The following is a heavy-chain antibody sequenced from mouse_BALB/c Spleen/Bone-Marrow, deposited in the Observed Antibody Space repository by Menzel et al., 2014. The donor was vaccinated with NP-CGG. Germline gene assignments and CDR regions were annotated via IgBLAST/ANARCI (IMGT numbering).Heavy chain of an antibody. Sequence: DVQLVESGPGLVKPSQSLSLTCSVTGYSITSGYYWNWIRQFPGNKLEWMGYISYDGSNNYNPSLKNRISITRDTSKNQFFLKLNSVTTEDTATYYCAREGYYYDYAFDYWGQGTTLTVSS. CDR2: ISYDGSN. CDR3: AREGYYYDYAFDY. CDR1: GYSITSGYY. D-gene: IGHD1-2*01. V-gene: IGHV3-6*02. J-gene: IGHJ2*01.